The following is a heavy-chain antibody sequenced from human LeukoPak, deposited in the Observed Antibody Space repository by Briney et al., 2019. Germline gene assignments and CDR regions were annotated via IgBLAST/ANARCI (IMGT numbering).Heavy chain of an antibody. D-gene: IGHD6-19*01. CDR3: ARGYTSGWYGD. Sequence: ASVKVSCKASGYTFTSYYMHWVRQAPGQGLEWMGIINPSGGSTGYAQKFQGRVTMTRDMSTSIVYMEVSSLRSEDTAVYYCARGYTSGWYGDWGQGTLVIVSS. V-gene: IGHV1-46*01. CDR1: GYTFTSYY. J-gene: IGHJ4*02. CDR2: INPSGGST.